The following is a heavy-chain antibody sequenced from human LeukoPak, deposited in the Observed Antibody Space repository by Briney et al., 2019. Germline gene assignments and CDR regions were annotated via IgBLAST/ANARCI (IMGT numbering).Heavy chain of an antibody. CDR1: GFTFSSYG. V-gene: IGHV3-30*02. Sequence: GGSLRLSCEASGFTFSSYGMHWVRQAPGKGLEWVAFIRYDGSNKYYADSVKGRFTISRDNSKNTLYLQMNSLRAEDTAVYYCAKVSAGYYYYYMDVWGKGTTVTISS. CDR2: IRYDGSNK. CDR3: AKVSAGYYYYYMDV. J-gene: IGHJ6*03.